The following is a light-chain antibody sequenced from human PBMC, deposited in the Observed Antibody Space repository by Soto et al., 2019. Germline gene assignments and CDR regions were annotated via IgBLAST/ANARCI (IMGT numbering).Light chain of an antibody. CDR1: QTISYW. V-gene: IGKV1-5*01. J-gene: IGKJ4*01. CDR2: DTS. CDR3: QPYNNWPLT. Sequence: DIQMTQSPSTLSASVGDRVTITCRASQTISYWLAWYQQKPGKAPKLLIHDTSTRATGVPARFSGSRSGPEFTLTINSLQSEDFAMYYCQPYNNWPLTFGGGTKVDIK.